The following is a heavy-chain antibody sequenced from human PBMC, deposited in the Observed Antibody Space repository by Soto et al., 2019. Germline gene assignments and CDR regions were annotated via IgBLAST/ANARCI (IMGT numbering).Heavy chain of an antibody. CDR1: GYTFTSYD. CDR3: ARGSSGWFADAFDI. D-gene: IGHD6-19*01. J-gene: IGHJ3*02. V-gene: IGHV1-8*01. Sequence: ASVKVSCKASGYTFTSYDINWVRQATGQGLEWMGWMNPNSGNTGYAQKFQGRVTMTRNTSISTAHMELSSLRSEDTAVYYCARGSSGWFADAFDIWGQGTMVTVSS. CDR2: MNPNSGNT.